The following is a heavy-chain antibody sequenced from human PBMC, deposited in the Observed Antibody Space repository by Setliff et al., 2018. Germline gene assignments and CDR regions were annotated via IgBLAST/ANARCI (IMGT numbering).Heavy chain of an antibody. CDR1: GITFSTYS. V-gene: IGHV3-21*01. CDR3: AKAVTTRPYYFDD. Sequence: LSLSCAASGITFSTYSMNWVRQAPGKGLEWVSSISSSGSYIYYADSVKGRFTISRDNAKNSVYLQMNSLRAEDTAVYFCAKAVTTRPYYFDDWGQGTLVTVSS. CDR2: ISSSGSYI. J-gene: IGHJ4*02. D-gene: IGHD4-17*01.